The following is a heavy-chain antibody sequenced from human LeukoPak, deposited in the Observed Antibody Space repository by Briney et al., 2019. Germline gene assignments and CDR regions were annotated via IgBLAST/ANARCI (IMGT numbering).Heavy chain of an antibody. CDR1: GFTFSSYS. V-gene: IGHV3-21*01. J-gene: IGHJ3*02. D-gene: IGHD2-2*01. Sequence: GGSLRLSCAASGFTFSSYSMNWVRQAPGKGLEWVSSISSSSSYIYYADSVKGRFTISRDNAKNSLYLQMNSLRVEDTAVYYCASSSTSATFGIWGQGTMVTVSS. CDR2: ISSSSSYI. CDR3: ASSSTSATFGI.